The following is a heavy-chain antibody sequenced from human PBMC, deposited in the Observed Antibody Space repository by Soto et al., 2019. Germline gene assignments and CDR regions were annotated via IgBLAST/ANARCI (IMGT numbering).Heavy chain of an antibody. D-gene: IGHD5-12*01. V-gene: IGHV4-4*07. CDR1: GGSINTFY. J-gene: IGHJ4*02. CDR3: AREVSYSAYNFAHGIQLWSFDF. Sequence: SETLSLTCTVSGGSINTFYWSWVRQPAGKGLEWIGRIFSSGSTSFNPSLESRVAMSVDTSKNHFSLNLSSVTAADMAVFYCAREVSYSAYNFAHGIQLWSFDFWGQGALVTVSS. CDR2: IFSSGST.